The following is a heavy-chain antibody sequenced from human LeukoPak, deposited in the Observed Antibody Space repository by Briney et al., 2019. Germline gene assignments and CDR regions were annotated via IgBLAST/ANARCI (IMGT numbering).Heavy chain of an antibody. CDR2: LYHDGRT. D-gene: IGHD3-22*01. V-gene: IGHV4-39*01. Sequence: SETLSLTCTVSGDSIDSSFYYWGWTRQPPGEGLEWIGSLYHDGRTFYNPSFESRLTISVDMSKNQFSLKLTSVTAADTAVYYCVLSSGYYVTPHYYFDYWGQGTLVTVSS. CDR3: VLSSGYYVTPHYYFDY. J-gene: IGHJ4*02. CDR1: GDSIDSSFYY.